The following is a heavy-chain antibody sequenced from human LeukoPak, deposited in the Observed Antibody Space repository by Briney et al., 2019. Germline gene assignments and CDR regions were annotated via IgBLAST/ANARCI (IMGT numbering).Heavy chain of an antibody. CDR1: GDSVSSNSAA. V-gene: IGHV6-1*01. Sequence: SQTLSLTCAISGDSVSSNSAAWDWIRQSPSRGLEWLGRTYYRPKWYNDYAVCVKSRITIKPDTSKNQFSLQLNSVTPEDTAVYYCARDLSSYYYDSSGSFDYWGQGTLVTVSS. CDR2: TYYRPKWYN. J-gene: IGHJ4*02. CDR3: ARDLSSYYYDSSGSFDY. D-gene: IGHD3-22*01.